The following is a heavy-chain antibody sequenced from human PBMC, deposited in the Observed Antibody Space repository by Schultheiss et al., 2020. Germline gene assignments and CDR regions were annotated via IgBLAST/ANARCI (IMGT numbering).Heavy chain of an antibody. V-gene: IGHV4-39*01. CDR1: GGSIRSSSYY. J-gene: IGHJ6*02. CDR3: AGRPLTDCSSTSCYMGHMDV. CDR2: IYYSGST. D-gene: IGHD2-2*02. Sequence: SETLSLTCTVSGGSIRSSSYYWGWIRQPPGKGLEWIGNIYYSGSTYYNPSLKSRVTISVDTSKNQFSLKLSSVTAADTAVYYCAGRPLTDCSSTSCYMGHMDVWDQGTTVTVSS.